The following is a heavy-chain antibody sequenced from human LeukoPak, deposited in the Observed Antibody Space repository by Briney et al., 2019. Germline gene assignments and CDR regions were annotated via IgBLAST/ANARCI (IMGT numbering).Heavy chain of an antibody. CDR1: GFTFSSYE. V-gene: IGHV3-48*03. CDR3: DRDGVDYWHYYYYGMDV. Sequence: QAGGSLRLSCAASGFTFSSYEMNGVRQAPGKRPEWVSYISSSGSTIYYADSVKGRFTISRGNAKNSLYLQMNSLRAEDTAVYYCDRDGVDYWHYYYYGMDVWGKGTTVTVSS. J-gene: IGHJ6*04. D-gene: IGHD2-8*02. CDR2: ISSSGSTI.